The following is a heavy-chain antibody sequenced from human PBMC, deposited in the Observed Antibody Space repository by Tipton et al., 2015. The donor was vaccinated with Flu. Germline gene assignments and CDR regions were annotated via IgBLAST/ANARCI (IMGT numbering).Heavy chain of an antibody. V-gene: IGHV4-38-2*02. CDR2: IYHSGTT. D-gene: IGHD2-15*01. Sequence: TLSLTCTISGFSITNTYHWGWIRQPPGRGLEWIATIYHSGTTYYNPSLKSRVTISADTSKNQFSLKLTSVTAADTAVYFCARHGYALHCSGGSCHFDTWGQGTLVTVSS. CDR3: ARHGYALHCSGGSCHFDT. J-gene: IGHJ4*02. CDR1: GFSITNTYH.